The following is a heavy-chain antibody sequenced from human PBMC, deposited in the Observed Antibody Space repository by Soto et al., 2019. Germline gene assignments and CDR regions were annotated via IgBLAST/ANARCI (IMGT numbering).Heavy chain of an antibody. Sequence: QVQLVESGGGVVQPGRSLRLSCAASGFTFSSYGMHWVRQAPGKGLEWVAVISYDGSNKYYADSVKGRFTISRDNSKSTLYLQMNSLRAEDTAVYYCAIALVWFGELSLSGPLSPYGMDVWGQGTTVTVSS. CDR3: AIALVWFGELSLSGPLSPYGMDV. V-gene: IGHV3-30*03. D-gene: IGHD3-10*01. CDR2: ISYDGSNK. CDR1: GFTFSSYG. J-gene: IGHJ6*02.